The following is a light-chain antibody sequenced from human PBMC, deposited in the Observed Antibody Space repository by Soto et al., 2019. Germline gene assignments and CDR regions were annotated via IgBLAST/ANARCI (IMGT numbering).Light chain of an antibody. J-gene: IGKJ1*01. Sequence: DIQMTQSPSSLSASVGDSITITCRASQRISNFLNWYQHKPGKAPRLLIYGASTLQSGVPSRFSGSGSGTDFTLTIGSLQPEDFETYYCQQTVNTPWTFGQGTKVEIK. CDR2: GAS. CDR3: QQTVNTPWT. CDR1: QRISNF. V-gene: IGKV1-39*01.